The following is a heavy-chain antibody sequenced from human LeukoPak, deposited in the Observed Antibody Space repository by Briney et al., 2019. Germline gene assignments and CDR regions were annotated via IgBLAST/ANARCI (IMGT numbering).Heavy chain of an antibody. D-gene: IGHD3-22*01. Sequence: SETLSLTCTVSGGSISSSSYYWGWIRQPPGKGLEWIGEITHSGSTNDNPSLKSRVTISVDTSKNQFSLKLSSVTAADTAVYYCARGSNYYDSSGYDPHFDYWGQGTLVTVSS. CDR2: ITHSGST. V-gene: IGHV4-39*07. CDR1: GGSISSSSYY. CDR3: ARGSNYYDSSGYDPHFDY. J-gene: IGHJ4*02.